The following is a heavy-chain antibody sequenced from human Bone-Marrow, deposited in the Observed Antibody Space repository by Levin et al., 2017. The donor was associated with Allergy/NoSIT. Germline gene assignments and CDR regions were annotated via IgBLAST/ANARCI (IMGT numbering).Heavy chain of an antibody. CDR2: ISYDGNNK. V-gene: IGHV3-30*18. CDR3: AKGSRSNPSDY. CDR1: GFTFSNYG. D-gene: IGHD2-2*01. Sequence: GGSLRLSCAASGFTFSNYGMHWVRQAPGKGLEWVALISYDGNNKYYADSVKGRFSISRDNSKNTLYLQMNSLTAEDTAVYYCAKGSRSNPSDYWGQGTLVTVSS. J-gene: IGHJ4*02.